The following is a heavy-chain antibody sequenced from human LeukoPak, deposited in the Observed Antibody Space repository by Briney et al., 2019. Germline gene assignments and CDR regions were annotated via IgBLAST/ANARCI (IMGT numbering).Heavy chain of an antibody. Sequence: SETLSLTCAVYGGSFSGYYWSWIRQPPGKGLEWIGEINHSGSTNYDPSLKSRVTMSVDTSKNQFSLKLSSVTAADTAVYYCARDLYGSGNYYGYFHYWGQGTLVTVSS. CDR2: INHSGST. V-gene: IGHV4-34*01. D-gene: IGHD3-10*01. CDR1: GGSFSGYY. J-gene: IGHJ4*02. CDR3: ARDLYGSGNYYGYFHY.